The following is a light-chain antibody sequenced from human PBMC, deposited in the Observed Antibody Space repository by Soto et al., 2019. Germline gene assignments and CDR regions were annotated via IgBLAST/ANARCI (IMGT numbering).Light chain of an antibody. V-gene: IGLV1-44*01. Sequence: QSVLAQPPSASGTPVQRVTISCSGSSSNIGSYTVHWFQQLPGAAPKPLIYTTDQRPSGVPDRFSGSKSGTSASLAISALQSEDEADYYCAAWDDSLKGQVFGSGTKLTVL. CDR3: AAWDDSLKGQV. J-gene: IGLJ1*01. CDR1: SSNIGSYT. CDR2: TTD.